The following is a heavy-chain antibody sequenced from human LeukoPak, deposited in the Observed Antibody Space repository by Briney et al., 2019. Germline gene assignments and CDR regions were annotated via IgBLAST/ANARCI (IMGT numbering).Heavy chain of an antibody. CDR2: INPNSGGS. Sequence: ASVKVSCKASGYTFTGYYMHWVRQAPGQGLEWMGRINPNSGGSNYAQKFQGRVTMTRDTSISTAYMELSRLRSDDTTVYYCARDWDSSSRNWIDPWGQGTLLTVSS. V-gene: IGHV1-2*06. D-gene: IGHD6-13*01. CDR1: GYTFTGYY. CDR3: ARDWDSSSRNWIDP. J-gene: IGHJ5*02.